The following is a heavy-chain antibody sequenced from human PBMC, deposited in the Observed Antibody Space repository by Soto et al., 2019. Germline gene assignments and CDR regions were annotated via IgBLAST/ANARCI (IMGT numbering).Heavy chain of an antibody. J-gene: IGHJ4*02. CDR3: AADLGLSRGIPYYFDY. CDR1: GFTFTSSA. V-gene: IGHV1-58*01. Sequence: ASVKVSCKASGFTFTSSAVQWARQARGQRLEWIGWIVVGSGNTNYAQKFQERVTITRDMSTSTAYMELSSLRSEDTAVYYCAADLGLSRGIPYYFDYWGQGTLVTVSS. D-gene: IGHD3-10*01. CDR2: IVVGSGNT.